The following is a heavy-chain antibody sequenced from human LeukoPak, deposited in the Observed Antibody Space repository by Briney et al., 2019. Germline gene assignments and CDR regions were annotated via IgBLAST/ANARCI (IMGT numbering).Heavy chain of an antibody. CDR3: ARDLGFLEWLFQFDY. CDR2: ISYDGSNK. CDR1: GFTFSSYA. Sequence: GGSLRLSCAASGFTFSSYAMHWVRHAPGKGLEGVAVISYDGSNKYYADSVKGRFTISRDNSKNTLYLQMNSLRAEDTAVYYCARDLGFLEWLFQFDYWGQGTLVTVSS. V-gene: IGHV3-30-3*01. J-gene: IGHJ4*02. D-gene: IGHD3-3*01.